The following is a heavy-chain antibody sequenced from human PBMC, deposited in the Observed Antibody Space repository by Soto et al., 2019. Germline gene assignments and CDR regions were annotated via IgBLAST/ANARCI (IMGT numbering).Heavy chain of an antibody. CDR2: ISSSSSYI. V-gene: IGHV3-21*01. Sequence: EVQLVESGGGLVKPGGSLRLSCAASGFTFSSYSMNWVRQAPGKGLEWVSSISSSSSYIYYADSVKGRFTISRDNAKNSLYLQMNSMRAEDTAVYYCASRNELLLWFGELSHWGQGPLVTVSS. CDR1: GFTFSSYS. J-gene: IGHJ4*02. D-gene: IGHD3-10*01. CDR3: ASRNELLLWFGELSH.